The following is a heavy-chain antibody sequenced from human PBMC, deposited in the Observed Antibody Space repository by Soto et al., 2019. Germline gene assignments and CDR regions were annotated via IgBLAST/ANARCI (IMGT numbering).Heavy chain of an antibody. J-gene: IGHJ5*02. CDR3: ARARGYSYGANNWFDP. CDR1: GGTFSSYA. Sequence: QVQLVQSGAEVKKPGSSVKVSCKASGGTFSSYAISWVRQAPGQGLEWMGGIIPIFGTANYAQKFQGRVTSPADESTSTAYMELSSLRSEDTAVYYSARARGYSYGANNWFDPWGQGTLVTVSS. CDR2: IIPIFGTA. V-gene: IGHV1-69*12. D-gene: IGHD5-18*01.